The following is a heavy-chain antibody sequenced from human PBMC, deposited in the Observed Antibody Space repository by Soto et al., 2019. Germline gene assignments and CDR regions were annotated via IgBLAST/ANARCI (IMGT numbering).Heavy chain of an antibody. V-gene: IGHV3-30*03. D-gene: IGHD3-10*01. CDR1: GITFTNHG. CDR2: ISYNGMDK. J-gene: IGHJ4*02. Sequence: QMQLVESGGGVVQPGMSLRLSCAVSGITFTNHGIQWVRQAPGKGLEWVADISYNGMDKWYGDSVKGRVTISRDNVGDTASLQMNGPRPEDTAVYSCASGEGRNSHETRFDYWGQGTLVSASS. CDR3: ASGEGRNSHETRFDY.